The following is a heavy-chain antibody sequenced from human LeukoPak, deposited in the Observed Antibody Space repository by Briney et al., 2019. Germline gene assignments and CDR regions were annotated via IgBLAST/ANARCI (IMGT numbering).Heavy chain of an antibody. Sequence: SETLSLTCAVYGGSFSGYYWSWIRQPPGKGLEWIGEINHSGSTNYNPSLKSRVTISVDTSKNQFSPKLSSVTAADTAEYYCARRGSGSYYNDLMDYWGQGTLVTVFS. J-gene: IGHJ4*02. V-gene: IGHV4-34*01. CDR2: INHSGST. CDR3: ARRGSGSYYNDLMDY. D-gene: IGHD3-10*01. CDR1: GGSFSGYY.